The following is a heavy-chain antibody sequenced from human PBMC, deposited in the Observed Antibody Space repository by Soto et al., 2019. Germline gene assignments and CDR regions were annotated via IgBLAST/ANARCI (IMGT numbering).Heavy chain of an antibody. CDR2: FDPEDGET. CDR3: AKRATNHDAFDI. J-gene: IGHJ3*02. Sequence: GASVKVSGKVSGYTLTELSMHWVRQAPGKGLEWMGGFDPEDGETIYAQKFQGRVTMTEDTSTDTAYMELSSLRSEDTAVYYCAKRATNHDAFDIWGQGTMVTVSS. D-gene: IGHD5-12*01. V-gene: IGHV1-24*01. CDR1: GYTLTELS.